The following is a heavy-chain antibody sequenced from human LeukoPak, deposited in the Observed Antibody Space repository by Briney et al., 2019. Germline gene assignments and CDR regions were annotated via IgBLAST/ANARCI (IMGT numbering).Heavy chain of an antibody. V-gene: IGHV1-46*01. CDR3: ARENSNYRVVDY. CDR2: INPSGGST. J-gene: IGHJ4*02. Sequence: GASVKVSCKASGYTFTSYYMRWVRQAPGQGLEWMGIINPSGGSTSYAQKFQGRVTMTRDTSTSTVYMELSSLRSEDTAVYYCARENSNYRVVDYWGQGTLVTVSS. CDR1: GYTFTSYY. D-gene: IGHD4-11*01.